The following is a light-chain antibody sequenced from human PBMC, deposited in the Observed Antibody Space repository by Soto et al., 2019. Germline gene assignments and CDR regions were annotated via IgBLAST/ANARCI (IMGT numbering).Light chain of an antibody. J-gene: IGLJ1*01. CDR1: SSDVGDYNY. Sequence: QSALTQPASVSASPGQSITISCTGTSSDVGDYNYVSWYQQHPGKAPELMIYEVSNRPSGVSNRFSGSKSGNTASLTISGLQAEDEADYYCSSYTSSSTDVFGTGTKVTVL. V-gene: IGLV2-14*01. CDR3: SSYTSSSTDV. CDR2: EVS.